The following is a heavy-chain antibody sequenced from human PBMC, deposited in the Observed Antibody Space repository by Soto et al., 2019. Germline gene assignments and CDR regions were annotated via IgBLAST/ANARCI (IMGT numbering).Heavy chain of an antibody. CDR1: GGSISSSSYY. V-gene: IGHV4-39*01. Sequence: TLSLTCTVSGGSISSSSYYWGWIRQPPGKGLEWIGSIYYSGSTYYNPSLKSRVTISVDTSKNQFSLKLSSVTAADTAVYYCARRPGGIVVVPAARNRAEYFQHWGQG. D-gene: IGHD2-2*01. CDR2: IYYSGST. J-gene: IGHJ1*01. CDR3: ARRPGGIVVVPAARNRAEYFQH.